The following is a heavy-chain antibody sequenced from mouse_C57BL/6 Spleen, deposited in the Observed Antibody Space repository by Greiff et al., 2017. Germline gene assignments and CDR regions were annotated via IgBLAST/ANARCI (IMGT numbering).Heavy chain of an antibody. V-gene: IGHV1-26*01. Sequence: EVQLQQSGPELVKPGASVKISCKASGYTFTDYYMNWVKQRPGKSLEWIGDIYPKDGSTSYNQKFKGKATLTVDNSSSTAYIDLRSLTAEDSAVYYSARALVFAYWGQGTLVTVSA. J-gene: IGHJ3*01. CDR2: IYPKDGST. CDR1: GYTFTDYY. CDR3: ARALVFAY.